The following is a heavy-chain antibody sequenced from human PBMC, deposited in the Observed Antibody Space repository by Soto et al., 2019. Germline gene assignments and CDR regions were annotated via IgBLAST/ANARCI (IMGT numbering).Heavy chain of an antibody. D-gene: IGHD6-13*01. Sequence: GGSLRLSCAASGFTFSGSAMHWVRQASGKGLEWVGRIRSKANSYATAYAASVKGRFTISRDDSKNTAYLQMNSLKTEDTAVYYCTFLIAAAQSPEGYYYYYGIDVWGQGTTVTVSS. V-gene: IGHV3-73*01. CDR3: TFLIAAAQSPEGYYYYYGIDV. CDR1: GFTFSGSA. CDR2: IRSKANSYAT. J-gene: IGHJ6*02.